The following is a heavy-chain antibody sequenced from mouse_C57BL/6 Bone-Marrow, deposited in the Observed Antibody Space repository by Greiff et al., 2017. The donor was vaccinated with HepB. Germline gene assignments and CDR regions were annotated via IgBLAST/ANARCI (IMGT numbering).Heavy chain of an antibody. Sequence: EVKVEESGGGLVQPGGSMKLSCAASGFTFSDAWMDWVRQSPEKGLEWVAEIRNKANNHATYYAVSVKGRFTISRDDSKSSVYLQMNSLRAEDTGIYYCTRYYDYVDWFAYWGQGTLVTVSA. V-gene: IGHV6-6*01. D-gene: IGHD2-4*01. J-gene: IGHJ3*01. CDR1: GFTFSDAW. CDR2: IRNKANNHAT. CDR3: TRYYDYVDWFAY.